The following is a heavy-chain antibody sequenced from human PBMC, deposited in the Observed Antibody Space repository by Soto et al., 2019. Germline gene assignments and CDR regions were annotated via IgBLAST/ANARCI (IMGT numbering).Heavy chain of an antibody. CDR3: ARDEYCSSTSCLYYYYYGMDV. D-gene: IGHD2-2*01. Sequence: ASVKVSCKASGYTFTVYCMHCVRQSPLRWLDWMGCISAYNGNTNYAQKLQGRVTMTTDTSTSTAYMELRSLRSDDTAVYYCARDEYCSSTSCLYYYYYGMDVWGQGTTVTVSS. V-gene: IGHV1-18*04. CDR1: GYTFTVYC. J-gene: IGHJ6*02. CDR2: ISAYNGNT.